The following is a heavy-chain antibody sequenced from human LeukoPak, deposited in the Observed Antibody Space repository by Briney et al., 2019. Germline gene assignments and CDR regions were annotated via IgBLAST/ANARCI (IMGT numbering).Heavy chain of an antibody. CDR3: ARRRNDYGLEPFDY. Sequence: SETLSLTCTVSGGSVSSGGYYWSWIRPPPGKGLEWIGYIYYSGSANYYPSLKSRVTISVDTSKNQFSLKLSSVTAADTAVYYCARRRNDYGLEPFDYWGQGTLVTVSS. V-gene: IGHV4-61*08. CDR1: GGSVSSGGYY. J-gene: IGHJ4*02. CDR2: IYYSGSA. D-gene: IGHD4-17*01.